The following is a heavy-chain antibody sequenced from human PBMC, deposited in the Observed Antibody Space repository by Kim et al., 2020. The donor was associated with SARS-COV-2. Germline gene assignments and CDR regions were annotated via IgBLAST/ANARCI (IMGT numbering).Heavy chain of an antibody. CDR3: SAAYYYGSGALDP. Sequence: GGSLRLSCAASGFTFSSYAMTWVRRAPGKGLEWVSSMSGSGGSTYHADSVKGRFTISRDNSKNTLYLQMNSLRVEDTAAYFCSAAYYYGSGALDPWGQGTLVTVS. V-gene: IGHV3-23*01. CDR2: MSGSGGST. D-gene: IGHD3-10*01. CDR1: GFTFSSYA. J-gene: IGHJ5*02.